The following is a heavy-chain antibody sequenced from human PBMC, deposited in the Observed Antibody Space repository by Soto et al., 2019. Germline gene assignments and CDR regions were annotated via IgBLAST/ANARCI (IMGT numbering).Heavy chain of an antibody. J-gene: IGHJ6*02. CDR1: GFTFSSYS. Sequence: SLRLSCAASGFTFSSYSMNWVRQAPGKGLEWVSYISSSSSTIYYADSVKGRFTISRDNAKNSLYLQMNSLRDEDTAMYYCARGSYGSGSYYKGYYYYGMDVWGQGTTVTVSS. CDR2: ISSSSSTI. V-gene: IGHV3-48*02. D-gene: IGHD3-10*01. CDR3: ARGSYGSGSYYKGYYYYGMDV.